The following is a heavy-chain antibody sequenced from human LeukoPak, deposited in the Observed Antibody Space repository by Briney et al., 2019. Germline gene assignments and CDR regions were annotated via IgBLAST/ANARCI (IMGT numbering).Heavy chain of an antibody. CDR3: ARVSLAWELLGDFDY. J-gene: IGHJ4*02. Sequence: GASVKVSCKASGYTFTGYYMHWVRPAPGQGLEWMGWINPNSGGTNYAQKFQGRVTMTRDTSISTAYMELSRLRSDDTAVYYCARVSLAWELLGDFDYWGQGALVTVSS. V-gene: IGHV1-2*02. CDR1: GYTFTGYY. D-gene: IGHD1-26*01. CDR2: INPNSGGT.